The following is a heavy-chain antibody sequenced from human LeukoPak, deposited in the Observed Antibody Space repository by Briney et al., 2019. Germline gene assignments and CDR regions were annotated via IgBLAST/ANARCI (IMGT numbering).Heavy chain of an antibody. Sequence: GGSLRLSCAASGFTSSSYAMSWVRQAPGKGLEWVSAISGRGDRTFYADSVKGRFTISRDNSQNTVYLQMSSLRVEDTAVYYCAKDHFYDSSGYYGPGSAFDYWGQGTLVPVSS. CDR2: ISGRGDRT. CDR1: GFTSSSYA. V-gene: IGHV3-23*01. J-gene: IGHJ4*02. D-gene: IGHD3-22*01. CDR3: AKDHFYDSSGYYGPGSAFDY.